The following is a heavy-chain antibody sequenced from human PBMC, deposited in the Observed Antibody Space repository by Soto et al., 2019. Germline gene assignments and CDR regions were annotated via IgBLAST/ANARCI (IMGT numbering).Heavy chain of an antibody. CDR3: ARRASSTSYFDY. CDR1: ARSYAAYS. V-gene: IGHV4-34*01. D-gene: IGHD6-13*01. Sequence: LSLTCTVYARSYAAYSKSAFRQPPGKGLEWHGEINHTGSTNYNTALKSRATISLDTSKNKLSLKLSSVSAADKAVYYCARRASSTSYFDYWGQVRVVTV. J-gene: IGHJ4*02. CDR2: INHTGST.